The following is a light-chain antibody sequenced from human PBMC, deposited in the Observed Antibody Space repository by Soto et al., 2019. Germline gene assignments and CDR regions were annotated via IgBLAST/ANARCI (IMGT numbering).Light chain of an antibody. CDR3: QQRSNWPRLS. CDR1: QSVSSY. J-gene: IGKJ4*01. Sequence: EIVLTQSPATLSLSPGERATLSCRASQSVSSYLAWYQKKPGQAPRLLIYDASNRATGIPARFSGSGSGTDFTITSSSLEPADFAVYYWQQRSNWPRLSFGGGTKVEIK. V-gene: IGKV3-11*01. CDR2: DAS.